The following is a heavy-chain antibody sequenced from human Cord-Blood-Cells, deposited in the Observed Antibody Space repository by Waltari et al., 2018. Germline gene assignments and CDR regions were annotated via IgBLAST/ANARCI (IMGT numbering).Heavy chain of an antibody. D-gene: IGHD3-3*01. CDR3: ARTFGVVIDDAFDI. CDR2: MNPNSGNT. J-gene: IGHJ3*02. Sequence: QVQLVQSGAEVKKTGASVKVSCKASGYTFTSYDINWVRQATGQGLEWMGWMNPNSGNTGYAQKFQGRVTITRNTSISTAYMELSSLRSEDTAVYYCARTFGVVIDDAFDIWGQGTMVTVSS. CDR1: GYTFTSYD. V-gene: IGHV1-8*03.